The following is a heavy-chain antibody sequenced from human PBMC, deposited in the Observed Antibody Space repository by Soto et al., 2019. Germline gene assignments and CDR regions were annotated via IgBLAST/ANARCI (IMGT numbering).Heavy chain of an antibody. V-gene: IGHV1-69*04. J-gene: IGHJ4*02. CDR2: IIPINGIA. CDR3: ARARLPNPADY. D-gene: IGHD2-15*01. Sequence: ASVKVSCKASGGTVSSYAISWVRQAPGQGLEWMGRIIPINGIANYAQKFQGRVTMTTDTSTSTAYMELRSLRSEDTAVYYCARARLPNPADYWGPGTLVTVSS. CDR1: GGTVSSYA.